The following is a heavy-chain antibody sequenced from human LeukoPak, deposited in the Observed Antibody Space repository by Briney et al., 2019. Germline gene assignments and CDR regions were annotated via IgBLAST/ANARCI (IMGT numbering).Heavy chain of an antibody. CDR1: GFTFSSHS. D-gene: IGHD3-22*01. V-gene: IGHV3-48*04. CDR2: ISSSSSTI. Sequence: GGSLRLSCAASGFTFSSHSMNWVRQAPGKGLEWVSYISSSSSTIYYADSVKGRFTISRDNAKNSLYLQMNSLRAEDTAVYYCARVVGYYDSSGYNRDYWGQGTLVTVSS. J-gene: IGHJ4*02. CDR3: ARVVGYYDSSGYNRDY.